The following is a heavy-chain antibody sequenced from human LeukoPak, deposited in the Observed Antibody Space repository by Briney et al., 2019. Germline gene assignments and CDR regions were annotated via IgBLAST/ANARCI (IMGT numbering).Heavy chain of an antibody. Sequence: GGSLRLSCAASGFTFSSYGMHWVRQAPGKGLECVAVISYDGSNKYYADSVKGRFTISRDNSKNTLYLQMNSLRAEDTAVYYCAKYGNYDFWSGYHYWGQGTLVTVSS. CDR2: ISYDGSNK. CDR3: AKYGNYDFWSGYHY. D-gene: IGHD3-3*01. V-gene: IGHV3-30*18. J-gene: IGHJ4*02. CDR1: GFTFSSYG.